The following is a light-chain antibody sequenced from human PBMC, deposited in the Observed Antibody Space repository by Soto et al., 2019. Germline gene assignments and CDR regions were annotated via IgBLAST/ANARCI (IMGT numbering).Light chain of an antibody. V-gene: IGKV1-39*01. CDR2: TAS. CDR3: QQTYTFPWT. Sequence: DIRMTQSPSSLSASVGDTVTITCRASQGISDYLSWFQHKPGEAPKLLIYTASSLQGGVPLRFSGAGSQTDFSLTISGLQPEDSATYYCQQTYTFPWTFGQGTKV. CDR1: QGISDY. J-gene: IGKJ1*01.